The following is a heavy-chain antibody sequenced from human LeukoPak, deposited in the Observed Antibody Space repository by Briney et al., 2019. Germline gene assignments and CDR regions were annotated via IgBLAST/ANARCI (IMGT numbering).Heavy chain of an antibody. J-gene: IGHJ4*02. D-gene: IGHD6-6*01. CDR3: ARGPSIAED. V-gene: IGHV4-39*07. Sequence: PSETLSLTCTVSGDSISSSSYYWSWIRQPPGKGLEWIGEINHSGSTNYNPSLKSRVTISLDTSKNQFSLKLRSVTAADTAVYYCARGPSIAEDWGQGTLVTVSS. CDR1: GDSISSSSYY. CDR2: INHSGST.